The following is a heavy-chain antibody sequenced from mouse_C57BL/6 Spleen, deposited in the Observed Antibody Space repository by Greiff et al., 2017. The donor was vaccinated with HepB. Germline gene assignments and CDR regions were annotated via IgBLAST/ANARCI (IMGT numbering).Heavy chain of an antibody. CDR1: GYTFTSYW. V-gene: IGHV1-64*01. CDR3: AKRDYCGSSPRVDY. J-gene: IGHJ2*01. D-gene: IGHD1-1*01. Sequence: QVQLQQPGAELVKPGASVKLSCKASGYTFTSYWMHWVKQRPGQGLEWIGMIHPNSGSTNYNEKFKSQATLTVDKSSSTAYMQLRSLTSEDSAVYYWAKRDYCGSSPRVDYWGQGTTRTVAS. CDR2: IHPNSGST.